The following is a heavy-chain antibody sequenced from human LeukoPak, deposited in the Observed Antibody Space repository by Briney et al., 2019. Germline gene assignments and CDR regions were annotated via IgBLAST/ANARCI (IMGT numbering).Heavy chain of an antibody. J-gene: IGHJ4*02. CDR3: AAERLGPDAGCFDY. V-gene: IGHV1-58*01. CDR1: GFTFTSSA. D-gene: IGHD2-8*01. Sequence: SVKVSCKASGFTFTSSAVQGVRQARGQRVEWIGWIVVGSGNTNYAQKFQERVTITRDMSTSTAYMELRSLRCEDTAVYYCAAERLGPDAGCFDYWGQGTLVTVSS. CDR2: IVVGSGNT.